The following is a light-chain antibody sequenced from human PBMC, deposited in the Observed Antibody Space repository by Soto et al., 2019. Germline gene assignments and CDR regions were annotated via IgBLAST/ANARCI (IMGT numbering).Light chain of an antibody. CDR3: QQYNNWPYT. CDR2: RAS. Sequence: EIVMTQSPATLSVSPGGSATLSCRASQHVSSNFAWYRQKPGQAPTLLIYRASTSATGIPARFSGSGSGTEFTLTISSLQSEDFAADYCQQYNNWPYTFGQGTKVEIK. J-gene: IGKJ2*01. CDR1: QHVSSN. V-gene: IGKV3-15*01.